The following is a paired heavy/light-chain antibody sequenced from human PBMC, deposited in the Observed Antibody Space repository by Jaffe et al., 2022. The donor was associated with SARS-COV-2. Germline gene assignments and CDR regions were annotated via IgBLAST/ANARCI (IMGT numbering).Heavy chain of an antibody. V-gene: IGHV4-39*01. J-gene: IGHJ4*02. CDR1: GGSIDSNAYY. CDR2: MSSSGSA. Sequence: QLQLQESGPGLVKASETLSLACTVSGGSIDSNAYYWGWIRQPPGDGLEWIGSMSSSGSAYYNPSLKSRVTISVDTSKNQFSLKLDSVTAADTAVYYCARPGSASGWFYFDYWGQGFPVTVSS. D-gene: IGHD6-19*01. CDR3: ARPGSASGWFYFDY.
Light chain of an antibody. Sequence: QSALTQPPSASGSPGQSVTISCTGTSSDIGASNYVSWYQQHPGKAPKLMIYGVSKRPLGVPDRFSGSKSGNTASLTVSGLQAEDEADYFCSSLAGSNNLVFGSGTKVTVL. CDR1: SSDIGASNY. CDR2: GVS. V-gene: IGLV2-8*01. J-gene: IGLJ1*01. CDR3: SSLAGSNNLV.